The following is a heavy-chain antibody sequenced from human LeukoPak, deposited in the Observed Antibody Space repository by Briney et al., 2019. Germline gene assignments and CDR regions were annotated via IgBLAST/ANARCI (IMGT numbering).Heavy chain of an antibody. CDR1: GFTFSNYD. V-gene: IGHV3-30*04. J-gene: IGHJ4*02. Sequence: PGRSLRLSCAASGFTFSNYDMHWVRQAPGKGLEWVAVISYDGSKKYYADSVKGRFTTSRDNSKNTLYLQMNSLRAEDTAVYYCARDGSDWGQGTLVTVSS. D-gene: IGHD1-14*01. CDR2: ISYDGSKK. CDR3: ARDGSD.